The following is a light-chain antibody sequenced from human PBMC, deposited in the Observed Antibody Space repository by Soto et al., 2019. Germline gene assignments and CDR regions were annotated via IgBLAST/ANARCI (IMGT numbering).Light chain of an antibody. J-gene: IGKJ5*01. Sequence: ENVLTHSPCTLALSPGERATLSSSASQRFDDSHLGWYQLRPGQAPRLLIYGASTRATGIPDRFSGSGSGTDFSLTIRGLKPEDFAVYYCQQYRMFPNTFGQGTRLEIK. CDR3: QQYRMFPNT. CDR1: QRFDDSH. CDR2: GAS. V-gene: IGKV3-20*01.